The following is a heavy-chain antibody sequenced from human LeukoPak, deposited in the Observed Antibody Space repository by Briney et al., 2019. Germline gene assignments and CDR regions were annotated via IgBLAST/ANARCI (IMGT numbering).Heavy chain of an antibody. J-gene: IGHJ5*02. CDR2: IYYSGST. V-gene: IGHV4-31*03. CDR1: GGSISSGGYY. Sequence: SQTLSLTCTVSGGSISSGGYYWSWIRQHPGKGLEWIGYIYYSGSTYYNPSLKSRVTMSVDTSKNQFSLKLSSVTAADTAVYYCARAYCSSTSCYFPHWFDPWGQGTLVTVSS. CDR3: ARAYCSSTSCYFPHWFDP. D-gene: IGHD2-2*01.